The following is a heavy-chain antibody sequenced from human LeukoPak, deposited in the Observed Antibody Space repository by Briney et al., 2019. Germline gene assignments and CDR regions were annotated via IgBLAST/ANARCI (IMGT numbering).Heavy chain of an antibody. Sequence: ASVKVSCKASGYTFTSYGISWVRQAPGRGLEWMGWISAYNGNTNYAQKLQGRVTMTTDTSTSTAYMELRSLRSDDTAVYYCARDRAFSKYYDILTGYSPGDYWGQGTLVTVSS. V-gene: IGHV1-18*04. CDR1: GYTFTSYG. CDR3: ARDRAFSKYYDILTGYSPGDY. CDR2: ISAYNGNT. J-gene: IGHJ4*02. D-gene: IGHD3-9*01.